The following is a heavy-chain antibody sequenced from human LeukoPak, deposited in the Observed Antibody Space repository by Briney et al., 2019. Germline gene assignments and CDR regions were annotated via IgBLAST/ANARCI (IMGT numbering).Heavy chain of an antibody. CDR2: IYSGGST. CDR3: ARDKAAAGTAWFDP. D-gene: IGHD6-13*01. Sequence: PGGSLRLSCAASGFTVSSNYISWVRQAPGKGLEWVSVIYSGGSTYYADSVKGRFTISRDNSKNTLYLQMNSLRAEDTAVYYCARDKAAAGTAWFDPWGQGTLVTVSS. CDR1: GFTVSSNY. V-gene: IGHV3-66*01. J-gene: IGHJ5*02.